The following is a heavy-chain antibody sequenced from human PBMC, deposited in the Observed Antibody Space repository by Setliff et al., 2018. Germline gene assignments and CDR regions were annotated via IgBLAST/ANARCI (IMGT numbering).Heavy chain of an antibody. V-gene: IGHV1-69*05. D-gene: IGHD3-3*01. J-gene: IGHJ6*03. CDR2: IIPIFGTT. CDR3: ARVGMYYNFWSGYYTYYYYYYMDV. Sequence: SVKVSCKASGGSFSTYAISWARQAPGQGLEWMGVIIPIFGTTNNAQKFQGRVTMTRDTSTSTVYMELSSLRSEDTAVYYCARVGMYYNFWSGYYTYYYYYYMDVWGKGTTVTVSS. CDR1: GGSFSTYA.